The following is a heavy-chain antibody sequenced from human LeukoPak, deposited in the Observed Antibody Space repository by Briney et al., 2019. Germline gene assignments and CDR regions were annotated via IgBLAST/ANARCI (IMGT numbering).Heavy chain of an antibody. J-gene: IGHJ4*02. CDR2: MNPNSGNT. D-gene: IGHD4-17*01. CDR3: ARFPRKTVTTNY. Sequence: GASVKVSCKASGYTFTSYDINWVRQATGQGLEWMGWMNPNSGNTGYAQKFQGRVTMTRDTSISTAYMELSRLRSDDTAVYYCARFPRKTVTTNYWGQGTLVTVSS. CDR1: GYTFTSYD. V-gene: IGHV1-8*01.